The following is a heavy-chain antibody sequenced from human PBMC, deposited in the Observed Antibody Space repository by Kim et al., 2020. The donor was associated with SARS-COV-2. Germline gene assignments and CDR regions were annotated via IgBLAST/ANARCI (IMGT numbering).Heavy chain of an antibody. CDR2: IYSGGSST. D-gene: IGHD3-10*01. J-gene: IGHJ6*01. CDR3: AKVTHYYGSGSPGCYGM. Sequence: GGSLRLSCAASGFTFSSYAMSWVRQAPGKGMGWVSVIYSGGSSTYYADSVKGRFTISRDNSKNTMYLQMNSLRAEHTAVYYCAKVTHYYGSGSPGCYGM. CDR1: GFTFSSYA. V-gene: IGHV3-23*03.